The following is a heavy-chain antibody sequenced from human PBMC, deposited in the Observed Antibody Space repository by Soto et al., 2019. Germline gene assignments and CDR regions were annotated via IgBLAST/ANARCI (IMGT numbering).Heavy chain of an antibody. CDR3: ARVPWFGENWYFDL. Sequence: ASVKVSCKASGYTFTSYDINWVRQATGQGLEWMGWMNPNSGNTGYAQKFQGRVTMTRNTSISTAYMELSSLRSEDTAVYYCARVPWFGENWYFDLWGRGTLVTVSS. D-gene: IGHD3-10*01. V-gene: IGHV1-8*01. CDR2: MNPNSGNT. J-gene: IGHJ2*01. CDR1: GYTFTSYD.